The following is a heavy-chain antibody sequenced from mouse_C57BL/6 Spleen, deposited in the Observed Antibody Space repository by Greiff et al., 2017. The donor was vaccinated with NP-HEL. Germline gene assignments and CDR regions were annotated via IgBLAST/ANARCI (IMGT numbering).Heavy chain of an antibody. J-gene: IGHJ1*03. Sequence: VKLQQSGAELVKPGASVKLSCKASGYTFTSYWMHWVKQRPGQGLEWIGMIHPNSGSTNYNEKFKSKATLTVDKSSSTAYMQLSSLTSEDSAVYYCADGSSYDWYFDVWGTGTTVTVSS. V-gene: IGHV1-64*01. CDR2: IHPNSGST. CDR3: ADGSSYDWYFDV. D-gene: IGHD1-1*01. CDR1: GYTFTSYW.